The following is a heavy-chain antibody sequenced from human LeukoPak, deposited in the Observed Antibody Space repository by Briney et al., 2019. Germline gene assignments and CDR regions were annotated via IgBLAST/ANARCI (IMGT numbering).Heavy chain of an antibody. V-gene: IGHV1-24*01. Sequence: ASVKVSCKVSGYTLIESSLHWVRQAPGKGPEWMAGTDPEDGEPMYAQKFRGRLTMTEDTSTNTAHMELSSLTSDDTAFYYCTTVRQYDSGSDYRDRWNLKSRGKFGFAFWGQGTLVTVSS. CDR3: TTVRQYDSGSDYRDRWNLKSRGKFGFAF. J-gene: IGHJ4*02. CDR1: GYTLIESS. D-gene: IGHD3-10*01. CDR2: TDPEDGEP.